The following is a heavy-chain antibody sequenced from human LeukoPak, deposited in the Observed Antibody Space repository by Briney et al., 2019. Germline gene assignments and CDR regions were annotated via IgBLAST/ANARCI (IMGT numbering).Heavy chain of an antibody. CDR2: IYTSGST. CDR3: ARGTYYDFWSGYNNWFDP. V-gene: IGHV4-61*02. J-gene: IGHJ5*02. CDR1: GGSISSGSYY. Sequence: ASQTLSLTCTVSGGSISSGSYYWSWIRQPAGKGLEWIGRIYTSGSTNYNPSLKSRVTISVDTSKNQFSLKLSSVTAADTAVYYCARGTYYDFWSGYNNWFDPWGQGTLVTVSP. D-gene: IGHD3-3*01.